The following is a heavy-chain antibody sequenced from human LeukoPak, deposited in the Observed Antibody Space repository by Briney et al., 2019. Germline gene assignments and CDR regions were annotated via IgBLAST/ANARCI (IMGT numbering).Heavy chain of an antibody. J-gene: IGHJ6*03. D-gene: IGHD2-2*01. CDR1: GFTFSSYG. Sequence: PGGSLRLSCAASGFTFSSYGMHWVRQAPGKGLEWVAFIRYDGSNKYYADSVKGRFTISRDNSKNTLYLQMNSLRAEDPAVYYLPKDAPNAYCSSTSGYWSYYYMNVWGKGTPVTFSS. CDR2: IRYDGSNK. V-gene: IGHV3-30*02. CDR3: PKDAPNAYCSSTSGYWSYYYMNV.